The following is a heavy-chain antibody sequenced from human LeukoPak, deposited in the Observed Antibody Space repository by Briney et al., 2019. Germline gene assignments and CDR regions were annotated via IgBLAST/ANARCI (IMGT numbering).Heavy chain of an antibody. CDR2: ISYDGSNK. J-gene: IGHJ4*02. D-gene: IGHD1-26*01. CDR1: GFTFSSYA. CDR3: ARDRIVGATSTFAY. Sequence: AGGSLRLSCAASGFTFSSYAMHWVRQAPGKGLEWVAVISYDGSNKYYADSVKGRFTISRDNSKNTLYLQMNSLRAEDTAVYYCARDRIVGATSTFAYWGQGTLVTVSS. V-gene: IGHV3-30-3*01.